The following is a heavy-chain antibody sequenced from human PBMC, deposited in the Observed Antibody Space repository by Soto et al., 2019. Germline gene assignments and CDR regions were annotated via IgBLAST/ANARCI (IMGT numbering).Heavy chain of an antibody. CDR3: ARAGDSSNFDY. CDR1: VDSVSSNSAA. Sequence: PSQTLSLTCAICVDSVSSNSAAWNCIRQSPSRGLEWLGRTYYRSKWYNDYAVSVKSRITINPDTSKIKFSLQLNPVTPEDTALYYCARAGDSSNFDYGGQGTLVTVPS. J-gene: IGHJ4*02. D-gene: IGHD6-13*01. V-gene: IGHV6-1*01. CDR2: TYYRSKWYN.